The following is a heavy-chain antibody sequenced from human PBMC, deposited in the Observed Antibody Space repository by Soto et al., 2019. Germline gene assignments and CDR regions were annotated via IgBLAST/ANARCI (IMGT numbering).Heavy chain of an antibody. Sequence: PSQTLSLTCAISGDSVSSNSAAWNWIRQSPSRGLEWLGRTYYRSKWYNDYAVSVKSRITINPDTSKNQFSLQLNSVTPEDTVVYYCARDLIAAAGRGSVYYYGMDVWGQGTTVTV. CDR1: GDSVSSNSAA. D-gene: IGHD6-13*01. CDR2: TYYRSKWYN. V-gene: IGHV6-1*01. J-gene: IGHJ6*02. CDR3: ARDLIAAAGRGSVYYYGMDV.